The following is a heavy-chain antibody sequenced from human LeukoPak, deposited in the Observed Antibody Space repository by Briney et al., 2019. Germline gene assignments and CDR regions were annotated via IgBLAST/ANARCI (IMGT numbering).Heavy chain of an antibody. D-gene: IGHD2-2*01. CDR1: GGSISSYY. CDR3: ARGVVPAAITWGYYYMDV. CDR2: IYTSGST. V-gene: IGHV4-4*07. Sequence: PSETLSLTCTVSGGSISSYYWSWIRQPAGKGLEWIGRIYTSGSTNYNPSLKSRVTMSVDTSKSQFSLKLSSVTAADTAVYYCARGVVPAAITWGYYYMDVWGKGTTVTVSS. J-gene: IGHJ6*03.